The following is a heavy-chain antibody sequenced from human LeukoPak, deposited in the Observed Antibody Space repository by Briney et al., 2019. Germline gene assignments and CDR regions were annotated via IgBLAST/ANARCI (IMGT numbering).Heavy chain of an antibody. D-gene: IGHD3-22*01. CDR3: AKDLYYYDSSGYYGFHDY. J-gene: IGHJ4*02. Sequence: GGSLRLSCAASGFTFSSYAMHWVRQAPGKGLEWVAVISYDGSNKYYADSVKGRFTISRDNSKNTLYLQMNSLRADDTAVYYCAKDLYYYDSSGYYGFHDYWGQGTLVTVSS. V-gene: IGHV3-30-3*01. CDR1: GFTFSSYA. CDR2: ISYDGSNK.